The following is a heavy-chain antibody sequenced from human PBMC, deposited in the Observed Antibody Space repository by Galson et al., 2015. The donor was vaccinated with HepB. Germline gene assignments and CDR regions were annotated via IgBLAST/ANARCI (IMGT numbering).Heavy chain of an antibody. D-gene: IGHD6-19*01. CDR1: GFTFSSYE. Sequence: LRLSCAASGFTFSSYEMNWVRQAPGKGLEWVSYISSGAGTIYYADSVKGRFTISRDNAKNSLYLQMNSLRAEDTAVYYCVRDLDNSGCCFDSWGQGTLVTVSS. CDR2: ISSGAGTI. CDR3: VRDLDNSGCCFDS. J-gene: IGHJ4*02. V-gene: IGHV3-48*03.